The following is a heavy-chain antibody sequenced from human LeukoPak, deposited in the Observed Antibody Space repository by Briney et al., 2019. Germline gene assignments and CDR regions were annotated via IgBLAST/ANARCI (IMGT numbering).Heavy chain of an antibody. Sequence: GGSLRLSCAASGFTFSSYWMTWVRQAPGKGLEWVANIKQDGSNKYYVDSGKCRFTISRDNAKNSLYLQMNSLRAEDTDVYYCARASKGYRYGYRGGYYDYCYMDVWGKGTTVTVSS. J-gene: IGHJ6*03. D-gene: IGHD5-18*01. V-gene: IGHV3-7*01. CDR3: ARASKGYRYGYRGGYYDYCYMDV. CDR2: IKQDGSNK. CDR1: GFTFSSYW.